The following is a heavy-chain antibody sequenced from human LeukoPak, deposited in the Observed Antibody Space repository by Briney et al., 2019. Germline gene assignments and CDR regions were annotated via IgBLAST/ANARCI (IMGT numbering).Heavy chain of an antibody. V-gene: IGHV3-30-3*01. J-gene: IGHJ4*02. CDR1: GFTFSSYA. CDR2: ISYDGSNK. CDR3: ARDGRMVRGLDFDY. Sequence: GKSLTLSCAASGFTFSSYAMHWVRLAPGKGLEWVADISYDGSNKYYPYSVKGRFTITRDNSENTLYLQMNSLRAEDTAVYDCARDGRMVRGLDFDYWGQGTLVTVSS. D-gene: IGHD3-10*01.